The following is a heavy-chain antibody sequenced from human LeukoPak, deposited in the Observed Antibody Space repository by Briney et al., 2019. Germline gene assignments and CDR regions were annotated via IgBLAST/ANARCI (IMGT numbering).Heavy chain of an antibody. D-gene: IGHD2-15*01. CDR2: MRYDGSNK. CDR3: AKDPVVVVAAIFDY. J-gene: IGHJ4*02. CDR1: GFTFSSYG. V-gene: IGHV3-30*02. Sequence: GGSLRLSCAASGFTFSSYGMHWVRQAPGKGLEWVAFMRYDGSNKYYADSVKGRFTISRDNSKNTLYLQMNSLRAEDTAVYYCAKDPVVVVAAIFDYWGQGTLVTVSS.